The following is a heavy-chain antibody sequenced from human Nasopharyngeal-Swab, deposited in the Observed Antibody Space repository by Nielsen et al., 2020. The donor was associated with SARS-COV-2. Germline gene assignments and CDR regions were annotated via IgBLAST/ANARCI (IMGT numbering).Heavy chain of an antibody. CDR1: GYTFTSYA. Sequence: ASVKVSCKASGYTFTSYAMHWVRQAPGQRLEWMGWVNAGNGYTQYSQKFQGRVTITRDTSASTAYMELSSLRSEDTAVYYCARVAVVTARSFDYWGQGTLVTVSS. V-gene: IGHV1-3*01. D-gene: IGHD2-21*02. J-gene: IGHJ4*02. CDR3: ARVAVVTARSFDY. CDR2: VNAGNGYT.